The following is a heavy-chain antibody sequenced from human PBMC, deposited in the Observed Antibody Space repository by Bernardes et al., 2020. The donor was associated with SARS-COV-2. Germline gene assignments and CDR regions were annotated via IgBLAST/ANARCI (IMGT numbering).Heavy chain of an antibody. J-gene: IGHJ4*02. CDR2: ISGSGGDT. CDR1: GFTFSSYA. V-gene: IGHV3-23*01. Sequence: GGSLRLSCAASGFTFSSYAMSWVRQAPGKGLEWVSLISGSGGDTFYPDSVRGRFTISRDNSKNTLYLQMRSLRVDDTAVYYCASPRTSWSGYLDYWGQGTLVTVSS. CDR3: ASPRTSWSGYLDY. D-gene: IGHD3-3*01.